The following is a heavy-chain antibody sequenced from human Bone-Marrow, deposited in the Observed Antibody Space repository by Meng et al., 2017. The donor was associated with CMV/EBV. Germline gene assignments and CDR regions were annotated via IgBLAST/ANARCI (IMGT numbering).Heavy chain of an antibody. V-gene: IGHV3-33*01. Sequence: GGSLRLSCAASGFTFSSYGMHWVRQAPGKGLEWVAVVWYDGSNKYYADSVKGRFTISRDNSKNTLYLQMNSLRAEDTAVYYCARDRSSGGYCSSTSCRYPGAFDIWGQGTMVTVSS. CDR2: VWYDGSNK. CDR3: ARDRSSGGYCSSTSCRYPGAFDI. D-gene: IGHD2-2*01. J-gene: IGHJ3*02. CDR1: GFTFSSYG.